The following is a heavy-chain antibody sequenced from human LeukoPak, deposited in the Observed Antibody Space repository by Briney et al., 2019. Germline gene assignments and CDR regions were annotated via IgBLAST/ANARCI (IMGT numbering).Heavy chain of an antibody. CDR3: ARVQYYYDSSGYYLGSVIDY. Sequence: ASVKVSCKASGYTFTGYYMHWVRQAPGQGLEWMGRINPNSGGTNYAQKFQGRVTMTRDTSISTAYMELSRLRSDDTAVYCCARVQYYYDSSGYYLGSVIDYWGQGTLVTVSS. J-gene: IGHJ4*02. D-gene: IGHD3-22*01. V-gene: IGHV1-2*06. CDR2: INPNSGGT. CDR1: GYTFTGYY.